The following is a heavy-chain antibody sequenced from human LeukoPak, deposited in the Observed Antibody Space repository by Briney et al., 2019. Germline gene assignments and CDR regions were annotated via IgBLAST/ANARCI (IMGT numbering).Heavy chain of an antibody. CDR3: AREVDRYDSSGYYPRDYFDY. J-gene: IGHJ4*02. Sequence: ASVKVSCKASGYTFTCYYMHWVRQAPGQGLEWMGWINPNSGGTNYAQKFQGRVTMTRDTSISTAYMELSRLRSDDTAVYYCAREVDRYDSSGYYPRDYFDYWGQGTLVTVSP. CDR1: GYTFTCYY. CDR2: INPNSGGT. V-gene: IGHV1-2*02. D-gene: IGHD3-22*01.